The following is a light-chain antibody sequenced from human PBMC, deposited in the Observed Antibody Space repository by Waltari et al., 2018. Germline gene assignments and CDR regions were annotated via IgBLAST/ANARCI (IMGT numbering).Light chain of an antibody. CDR3: ASFISGSTSSVL. Sequence: QSALTQPASVSGSPGQAITISCPGTSSELGGFHYVSLYQQHPGKAPKVLIYDVTNRPSGVSYRFSGSKSGNTASLTISGLQAEDEAYYHCASFISGSTSSVLFGGGTKLTVL. CDR1: SSELGGFHY. V-gene: IGLV2-14*03. CDR2: DVT. J-gene: IGLJ3*02.